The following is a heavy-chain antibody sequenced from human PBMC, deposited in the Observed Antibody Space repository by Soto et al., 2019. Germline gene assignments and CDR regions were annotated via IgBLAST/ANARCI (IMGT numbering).Heavy chain of an antibody. J-gene: IGHJ4*02. D-gene: IGHD2-8*01. CDR2: FIPRFGTT. V-gene: IGHV1-69*01. CDR3: ARGRVLYNSGRSQLVS. Sequence: QVQLVQSRAEVKRPGSSVRVSCKTSGDSFSKYTVNWVRQAPRQGLAWMGGFIPRFGTTNFAPTLQGRVTITADQSMTTVYMELSSLISEDTALYYCARGRVLYNSGRSQLVSWGQGPLVTVSS. CDR1: GDSFSKYT.